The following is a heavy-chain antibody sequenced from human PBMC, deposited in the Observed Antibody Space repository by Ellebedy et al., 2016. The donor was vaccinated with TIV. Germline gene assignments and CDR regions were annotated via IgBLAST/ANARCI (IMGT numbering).Heavy chain of an antibody. Sequence: SETLSLTXAVYGGSFSGYYWSWIRQPPGKGLEWIGEINHSGSTNYNPSLKSRVTISVDTSKNQFSLKLSSVTAADTAVYYCARVGYILDPGFDYWGQGTLVTVSS. CDR3: ARVGYILDPGFDY. CDR1: GGSFSGYY. D-gene: IGHD5-12*01. CDR2: INHSGST. V-gene: IGHV4-34*01. J-gene: IGHJ4*02.